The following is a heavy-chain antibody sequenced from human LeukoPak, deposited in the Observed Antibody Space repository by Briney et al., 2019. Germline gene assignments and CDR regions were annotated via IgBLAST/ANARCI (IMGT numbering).Heavy chain of an antibody. V-gene: IGHV1-2*02. CDR2: INPNSGGT. D-gene: IGHD4-17*01. CDR1: GYTFTGYY. CDR3: ARVDYGDYFEFDY. J-gene: IGHJ4*02. Sequence: GASVKVSCKASGYTFTGYYMHWVRQAPGQGLEWMGWINPNSGGTNYAQKFQGRVTMTRDTSISTAYMELSRLRSDDTAVYYCARVDYGDYFEFDYWGQGTLVTVSS.